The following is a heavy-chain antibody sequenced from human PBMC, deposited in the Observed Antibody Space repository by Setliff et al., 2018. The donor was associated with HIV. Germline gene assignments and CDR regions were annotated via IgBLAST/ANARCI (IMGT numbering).Heavy chain of an antibody. V-gene: IGHV4-34*01. CDR3: ASLNGSESPYIYYYYMDV. Sequence: SETLSLTCAVYGGSVSGYYWSWIRQPPGKGLEWIGEIDHSGSTNYNPSLKSRVTISVDMSKNQFSLRLSSVTATDTAVYYCASLNGSESPYIYYYYMDVWGKGTTVTVSS. CDR1: GGSVSGYY. CDR2: IDHSGST. J-gene: IGHJ6*03. D-gene: IGHD3-10*01.